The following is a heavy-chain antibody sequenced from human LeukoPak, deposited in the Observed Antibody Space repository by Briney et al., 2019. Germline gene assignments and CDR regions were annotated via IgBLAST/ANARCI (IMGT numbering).Heavy chain of an antibody. CDR1: GGSISSSSYY. V-gene: IGHV4-39*07. CDR3: ARDFGDSEEPGDY. D-gene: IGHD3-16*01. Sequence: SETLSLTCTVSGGSISSSSYYWGWIRQPPGKGLEWIGSIYYSGSTYYNPSLKSRVAISVDTSKNQFSLKLSSVTAADTAVYYCARDFGDSEEPGDYRGQGTLVTVSS. CDR2: IYYSGST. J-gene: IGHJ4*02.